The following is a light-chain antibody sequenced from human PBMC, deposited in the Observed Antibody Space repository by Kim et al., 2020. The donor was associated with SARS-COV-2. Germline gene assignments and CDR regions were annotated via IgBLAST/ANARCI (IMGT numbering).Light chain of an antibody. CDR1: QGISNY. CDR2: SAS. V-gene: IGKV1-27*01. J-gene: IGKJ1*01. Sequence: DIQMTQSPSSLSASVGARVTITCRATQGISNYLAWYQQKPGEVPKVLIYSASTLQSGVPSRFSGSGSGTDFTLSISSLQPEDVATYYCQKYNSAPRTFGQGTKVDIK. CDR3: QKYNSAPRT.